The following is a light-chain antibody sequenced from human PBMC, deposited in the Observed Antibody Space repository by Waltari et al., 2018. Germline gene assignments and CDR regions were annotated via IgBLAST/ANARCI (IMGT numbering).Light chain of an antibody. CDR2: RSN. V-gene: IGLV1-47*01. CDR3: AAWDDSLSGVV. J-gene: IGLJ2*01. CDR1: SSNIGSNY. Sequence: QSVLTQPPSASGTPGQRVTLPCFGSSSNIGSNYVYWYQQLPGTAPKLLIYRSNQRPSGVPDRFSGSKSGTSASLAISGLRSEDEADYHCAAWDDSLSGVVFGGGTKLTVL.